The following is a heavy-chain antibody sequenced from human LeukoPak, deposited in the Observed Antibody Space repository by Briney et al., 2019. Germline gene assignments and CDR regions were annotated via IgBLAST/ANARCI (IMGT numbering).Heavy chain of an antibody. J-gene: IGHJ6*03. CDR1: GFTSSSYE. V-gene: IGHV3-48*03. Sequence: GGSLRLSCAASGFTSSSYEMNWVRQAPGKGLEWVSYISSSGSTIYYADSVKGRFTISRDNAKNSLYLQMNSLRAEDTAVYYCARDGWGQLADYYYMDVWGKGTTVTVSS. CDR3: ARDGWGQLADYYYMDV. CDR2: ISSSGSTI. D-gene: IGHD6-6*01.